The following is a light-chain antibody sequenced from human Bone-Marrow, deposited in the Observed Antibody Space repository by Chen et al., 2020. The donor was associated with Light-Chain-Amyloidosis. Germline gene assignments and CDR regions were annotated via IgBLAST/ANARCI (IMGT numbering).Light chain of an antibody. CDR2: EVT. CDR1: SSDVGGDNH. Sequence: QSALTQPASVSGSPGQSIPISYTGTSSDVGGDNHVSWYQQHPDKAPQLMIYEVTNRPSWVPDRSSGSKSDNTASLTISGLQTEDEADYFCSSYTITNTLVFGSGTRVTVL. V-gene: IGLV2-14*01. J-gene: IGLJ1*01. CDR3: SSYTITNTLV.